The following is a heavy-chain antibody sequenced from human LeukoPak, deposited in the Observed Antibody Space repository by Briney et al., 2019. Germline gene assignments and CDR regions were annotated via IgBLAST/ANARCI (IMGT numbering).Heavy chain of an antibody. CDR2: INGGDGDT. J-gene: IGHJ4*02. Sequence: ASVKVSCKASGYTFTSFAIHWVRQAPGQRLEWMGWINGGDGDTKYLQNFQGRVTITRDTSASTSYMELSSLTSDDTAVYYCAIPDYGDYWGQGTLVTVSS. CDR3: AIPDYGDY. V-gene: IGHV1-3*01. CDR1: GYTFTSFA.